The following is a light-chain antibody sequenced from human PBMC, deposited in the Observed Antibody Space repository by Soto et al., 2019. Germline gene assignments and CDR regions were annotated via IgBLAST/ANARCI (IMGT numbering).Light chain of an antibody. V-gene: IGKV3-20*01. Sequence: EVVLTQSPGTLYLSPGERVTLSCRASQSVASSYLAWYQQKPGRAPRLLFYSASSRATGFPDRFSRSGSGPDFPLTISRLEPEDFAVYYCHHFGSLPETFGQGTNVE. J-gene: IGKJ1*01. CDR2: SAS. CDR3: HHFGSLPET. CDR1: QSVASSY.